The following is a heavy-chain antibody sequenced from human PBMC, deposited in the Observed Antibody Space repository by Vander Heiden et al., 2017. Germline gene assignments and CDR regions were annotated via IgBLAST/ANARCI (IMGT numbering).Heavy chain of an antibody. CDR2: SGTAGDT. CDR1: GFTFSRYD. Sequence: EVPLVESGGGLVQPGGSLSLSCAASGFTFSRYDMHWARQATGKGLGWVSASGTAGDTDYPGSVKGRFTISRENAKNSLYLQMNSLRAGDTAVYYCARGRPHGRSYYYYYGMDVWGQGTTVTVSS. CDR3: ARGRPHGRSYYYYYGMDV. V-gene: IGHV3-13*01. J-gene: IGHJ6*02.